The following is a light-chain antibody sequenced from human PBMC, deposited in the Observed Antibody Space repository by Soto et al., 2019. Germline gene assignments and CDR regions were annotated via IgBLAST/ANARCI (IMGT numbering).Light chain of an antibody. Sequence: QSVLTQPPLVSGAPGQRVTIPCTGSNSNIGAGYDVHWYQHLPGTAPKVLIYGNSNRPSGVPDRFSGSRSGTSASLAITGLQAEDEADYYCQSYDSSLSGYVVFGGGTKLTVL. CDR2: GNS. CDR3: QSYDSSLSGYVV. J-gene: IGLJ2*01. CDR1: NSNIGAGYD. V-gene: IGLV1-40*01.